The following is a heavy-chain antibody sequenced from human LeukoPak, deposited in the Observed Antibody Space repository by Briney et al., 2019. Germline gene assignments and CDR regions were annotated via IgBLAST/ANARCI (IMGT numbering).Heavy chain of an antibody. CDR3: ARQPRSYYFDY. J-gene: IGHJ4*02. V-gene: IGHV4-38-2*02. Sequence: SETLSLTCTVSGYSISSGYYWGWIRQPPGKGLEWIGSIYHSGSTYYNPSLKSRVTISVDTSKNQFSLKLSSVAAADTAVYYCARQPRSYYFDYWGQGTLVTVSS. CDR1: GYSISSGYY. CDR2: IYHSGST.